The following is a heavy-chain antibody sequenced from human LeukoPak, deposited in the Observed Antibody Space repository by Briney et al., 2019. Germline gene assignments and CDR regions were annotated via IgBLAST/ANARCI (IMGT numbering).Heavy chain of an antibody. D-gene: IGHD4-17*01. Sequence: PGGSLRLSCAASGFTFSSYSMSWVRQAPGKGQEWVSAISGSGGSTYYADSVKGRFTISRDNSKNTLYLRMNSLTAEDTAVYYCAKDESRGYAVTTPSVAFDFWGQGTMVTVSS. CDR1: GFTFSSYS. V-gene: IGHV3-23*01. CDR2: ISGSGGST. J-gene: IGHJ3*01. CDR3: AKDESRGYAVTTPSVAFDF.